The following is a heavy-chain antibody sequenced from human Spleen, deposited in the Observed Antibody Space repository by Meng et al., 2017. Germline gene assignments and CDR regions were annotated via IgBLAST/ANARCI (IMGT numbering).Heavy chain of an antibody. CDR1: GFTLSTYL. D-gene: IGHD3-16*01. CDR3: ARGGFTFHI. CDR2: IKEDGSEK. Sequence: GGSLRLSCAASGFTLSTYLMSWVRQAPGKGLEWVATIKEDGSEKYYVGSLKGRFTISRDNAKNSLFLQLNSLRAEDTAVYYCARGGFTFHIWGQGTMVTVSS. V-gene: IGHV3-7*04. J-gene: IGHJ3*02.